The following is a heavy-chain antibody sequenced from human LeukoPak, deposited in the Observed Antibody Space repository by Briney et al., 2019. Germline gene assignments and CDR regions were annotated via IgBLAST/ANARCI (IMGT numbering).Heavy chain of an antibody. V-gene: IGHV1-8*01. Sequence: ASVNVSCKASGYTFTSYDINWVRQATGQGLEWMGWMNPNSGNTGYAQKFQGRVTMTRNTSISTAYMELSSLRSEDTAVYYCARGPPVLRYFDWLSRYYYYGMDVWGQGTTVTVS. CDR3: ARGPPVLRYFDWLSRYYYYGMDV. J-gene: IGHJ6*02. CDR1: GYTFTSYD. CDR2: MNPNSGNT. D-gene: IGHD3-9*01.